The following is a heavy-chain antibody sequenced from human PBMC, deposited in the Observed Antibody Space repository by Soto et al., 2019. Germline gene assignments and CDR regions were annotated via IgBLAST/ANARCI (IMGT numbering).Heavy chain of an antibody. CDR3: VRAECTNCYGFQY. CDR1: GFSFSSYS. Sequence: GGSLRLSCVTSGFSFSSYSMNWVRQAPGKGVEWVSYITGSSGTIYYADSVKGRFTISRDNAKNSVYLQMNSLGAEDTAVYYCVRAECTNCYGFQYWGQGTLVTSPQ. D-gene: IGHD2-2*01. CDR2: ITGSSGTI. V-gene: IGHV3-48*01. J-gene: IGHJ1*01.